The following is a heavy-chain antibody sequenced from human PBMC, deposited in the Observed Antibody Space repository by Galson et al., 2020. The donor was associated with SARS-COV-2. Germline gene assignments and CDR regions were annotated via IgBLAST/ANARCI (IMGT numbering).Heavy chain of an antibody. Sequence: SETLSLTCAVSGGSVSSGTYSWNWIRQPPGKGLEWIGYIYDSGNTYYNPSLKSRISISLDTSKKQFSLKLSSVTAADTAVYFCARARGGYYDSSGYLQIYYYYYYMDVWGKGTTVTISS. CDR1: GGSVSSGTYS. CDR3: ARARGGYYDSSGYLQIYYYYYYMDV. CDR2: IYDSGNT. V-gene: IGHV4-30-4*07. D-gene: IGHD3-22*01. J-gene: IGHJ6*03.